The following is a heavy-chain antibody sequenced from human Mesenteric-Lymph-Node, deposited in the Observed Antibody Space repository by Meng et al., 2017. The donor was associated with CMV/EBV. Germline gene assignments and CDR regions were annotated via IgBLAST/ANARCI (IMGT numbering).Heavy chain of an antibody. J-gene: IGHJ6*02. CDR1: GYSISSGYY. V-gene: IGHV4-38-2*02. Sequence: SETLSLTCTVSGYSISSGYYWGWIRQPPGKGLEWIGSIYHSGSTYYSPSLKSRVTISVDTSKNQFSLKLSSVTAADTAVYYCARDWSPQGYYYYYGMDVWGQGTTVTVSS. CDR3: ARDWSPQGYYYYYGMDV. CDR2: IYHSGST.